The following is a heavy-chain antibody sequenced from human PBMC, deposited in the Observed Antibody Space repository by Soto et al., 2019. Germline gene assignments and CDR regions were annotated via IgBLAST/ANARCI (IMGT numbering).Heavy chain of an antibody. V-gene: IGHV4-30-4*01. CDR2: IYYSGST. CDR1: GGSISSGNYF. J-gene: IGHJ4*02. CDR3: ARAEPPYYDFWSGFFDS. Sequence: QVQLQESGPGLVKPSQTLSLTCTVSGGSISSGNYFWSWIRQPPGKGLEWIGYIYYSGSTYYNPSLKSRVTISVDTSKNQFSLKLSSVTAADMAVYYCARAEPPYYDFWSGFFDSWGQGTLVTVSS. D-gene: IGHD3-3*01.